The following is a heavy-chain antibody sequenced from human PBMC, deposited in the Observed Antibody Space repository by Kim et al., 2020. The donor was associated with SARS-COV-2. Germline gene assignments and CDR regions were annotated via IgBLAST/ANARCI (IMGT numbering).Heavy chain of an antibody. CDR2: IYPGDSDT. J-gene: IGHJ5*02. V-gene: IGHV5-51*01. CDR3: AGGRAELWVGAFFARWFDR. D-gene: IGHD3-10*01. CDR1: GYSFTSYW. Sequence: GESLKISCKGSGYSFTSYWIGWVRQMPGKGLEWMGIIYPGDSDTRYSPSFQGQVTISADKSISTAYLQWSSLKASDTAMYYCAGGRAELWVGAFFARWFDRWGQGTLVTDSS.